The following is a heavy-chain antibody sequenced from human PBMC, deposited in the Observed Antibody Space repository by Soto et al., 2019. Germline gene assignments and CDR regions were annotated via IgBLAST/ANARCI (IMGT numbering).Heavy chain of an antibody. CDR2: INHTGGT. CDR3: APRTSVFGLLIPPFDP. Sequence: PSQTISLTCAVYGGSENGSYWNWIRQPPGKGLERIREINHTGGTHYNPSLKSRVTMSVDTSKNQFSLRLSSVTAADTAISYCAPRTSVFGLLIPPFDPLREVTQVTV. V-gene: IGHV4-34*01. CDR1: GGSENGSY. D-gene: IGHD3-3*01. J-gene: IGHJ5*02.